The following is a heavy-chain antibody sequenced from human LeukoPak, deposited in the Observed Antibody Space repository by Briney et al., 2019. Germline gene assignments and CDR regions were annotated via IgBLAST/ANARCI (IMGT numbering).Heavy chain of an antibody. J-gene: IGHJ4*02. CDR1: GGSISSYY. D-gene: IGHD6-13*01. CDR3: ARGGYRSRTFDY. V-gene: IGHV4-59*01. CDR2: VYYSGST. Sequence: PSETLSLTCTVSGGSISSYYWSWIRQPPGKGLEWIGYVYYSGSTNYNPSLKSRVTISVDTSKNQFSLKLSSVTAADTAVYYCARGGYRSRTFDYWGQGILVTVSS.